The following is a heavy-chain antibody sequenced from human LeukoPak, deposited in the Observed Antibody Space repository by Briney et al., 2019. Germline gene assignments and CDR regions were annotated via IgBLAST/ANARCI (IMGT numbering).Heavy chain of an antibody. Sequence: ASVKVSCKASGYYFSDSYLHWVRQAPGRGLEWLGWINPNTGDTHYAPRFQGRVTLTSDTSVSTAYMDVSRLRSDDTAVYYCVRSRVAVAVPFDYWGQGTLVTVSS. CDR2: INPNTGDT. CDR3: VRSRVAVAVPFDY. CDR1: GYYFSDSY. D-gene: IGHD6-19*01. V-gene: IGHV1-2*02. J-gene: IGHJ4*02.